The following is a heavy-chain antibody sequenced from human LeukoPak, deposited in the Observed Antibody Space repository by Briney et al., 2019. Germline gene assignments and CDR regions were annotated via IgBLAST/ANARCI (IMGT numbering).Heavy chain of an antibody. V-gene: IGHV3-30*02. J-gene: IGHJ4*02. CDR1: GFTFSGYD. D-gene: IGHD6-13*01. Sequence: PGGSLRLSCAASGFTFSGYDMHWVRQAPGKGLEWVALIRSDGSDKYYADSVKGRFTISRDNSKNPVFLQMNSLRAEDTAVYSCAKDIAAAGGPCAYWGRGTLVTVSS. CDR3: AKDIAAAGGPCAY. CDR2: IRSDGSDK.